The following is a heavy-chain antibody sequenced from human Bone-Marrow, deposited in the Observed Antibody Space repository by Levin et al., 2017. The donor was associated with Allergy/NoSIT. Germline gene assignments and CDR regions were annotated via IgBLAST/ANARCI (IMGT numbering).Heavy chain of an antibody. V-gene: IGHV3-74*01. CDR1: GFTFSNYW. J-gene: IGHJ5*02. D-gene: IGHD7-27*01. CDR3: TNGVTGEAS. Sequence: GGSLRLSCAASGFTFSNYWMHWVRQAPGKGLVWVSYVKPDGSGTNYADSVKGRFTISRDNAKNTLYLQMNSLRAEDTAVYYCTNGVTGEASWGQGTLVTVSS. CDR2: VKPDGSGT.